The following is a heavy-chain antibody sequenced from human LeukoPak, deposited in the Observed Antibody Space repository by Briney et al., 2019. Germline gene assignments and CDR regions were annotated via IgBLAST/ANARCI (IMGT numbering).Heavy chain of an antibody. V-gene: IGHV4-4*02. J-gene: IGHJ4*02. CDR2: IYHGGST. CDR1: GGSISSSNW. Sequence: SETPSLTCAVSGGSISSSNWWSCVRQPPGKGLEWIGEIYHGGSTNYNPSLKSRVTISVDKAKNQFSLKLSSVTAADTAVYYCVKGGFGYSSRWYDYWGQGTLVTVSS. CDR3: VKGGFGYSSRWYDY. D-gene: IGHD6-13*01.